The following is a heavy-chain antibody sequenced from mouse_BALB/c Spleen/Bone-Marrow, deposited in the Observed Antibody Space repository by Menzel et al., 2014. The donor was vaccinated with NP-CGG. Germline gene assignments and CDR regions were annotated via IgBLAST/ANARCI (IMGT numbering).Heavy chain of an antibody. CDR3: ARGGIYYGSSSFAY. CDR2: ISTYSGNT. Sequence: VQVVESGPELVRPGVSVKISCKGSGYTFTDYAMHWVKRSHAKSLEWIGVISTYSGNTNYNQKFKGKATMTVDKSSSTAYMELARLTSEDSAIYYCARGGIYYGSSSFAYWGQGTLVTVSA. J-gene: IGHJ3*01. V-gene: IGHV1-67*01. CDR1: GYTFTDYA. D-gene: IGHD1-1*01.